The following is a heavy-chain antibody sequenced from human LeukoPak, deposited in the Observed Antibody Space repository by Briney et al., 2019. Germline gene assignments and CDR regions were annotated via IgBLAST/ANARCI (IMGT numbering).Heavy chain of an antibody. D-gene: IGHD3-22*01. CDR3: ARGEDSSGYYFLDY. V-gene: IGHV3-64*01. CDR2: ISSNGGST. CDR1: GFTFSSYA. Sequence: GGSLRLSFAASGFTFSSYAMHWVRQAPGKGLEYVSAISSNGGSTYYANSVKGRFTISRDNSKNTLYLQMGSLRAEDMAVYYCARGEDSSGYYFLDYWGQGTLVTVSS. J-gene: IGHJ4*02.